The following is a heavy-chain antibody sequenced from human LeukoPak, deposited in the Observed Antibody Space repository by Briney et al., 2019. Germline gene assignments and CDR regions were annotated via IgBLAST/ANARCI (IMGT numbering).Heavy chain of an antibody. V-gene: IGHV3-33*06. CDR3: AKDPGCSSTSCYEGVGFDY. Sequence: GGSLRLSCAASGFTFSSYGMHWVRQAPGKGLEWVAVIWYDGSNKYYADSVKGRFTISRDNSKNTLYLQMNSLRAEDTAVYYRAKDPGCSSTSCYEGVGFDYWGQGTLVTVSS. CDR1: GFTFSSYG. J-gene: IGHJ4*02. CDR2: IWYDGSNK. D-gene: IGHD2-2*01.